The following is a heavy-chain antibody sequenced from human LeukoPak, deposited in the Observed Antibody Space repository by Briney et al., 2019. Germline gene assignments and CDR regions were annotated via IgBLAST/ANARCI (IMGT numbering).Heavy chain of an antibody. J-gene: IGHJ4*02. CDR1: GFTFSSYE. V-gene: IGHV3-48*03. CDR3: ARGGLYGYDVFDY. D-gene: IGHD5-12*01. CDR2: ISGSGRTM. Sequence: PRGSLRLSCAASGFTFSSYEMNWVRQAPGKGLEWVSYISGSGRTMSYADSVKGRFTISRDNAKNSLYLQMNSLRVEDTAVYHCARGGLYGYDVFDYWGQGTLVTVSS.